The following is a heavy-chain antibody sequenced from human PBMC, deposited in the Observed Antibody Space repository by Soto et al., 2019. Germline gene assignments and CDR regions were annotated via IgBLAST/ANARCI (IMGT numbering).Heavy chain of an antibody. CDR3: VREDMSGTYYFDA. Sequence: QVHLQESGPGLLKPSETLSLTCTVTRGSVSSQTHFWTWIRQPPGKGLEWIGYRYYSGISNYNPSLQSRVTISVDTSKNPFSLRLTSVTAADTAVYFCVREDMSGTYYFDAWGQGALVTVSS. D-gene: IGHD1-26*01. CDR1: RGSVSSQTHF. CDR2: RYYSGIS. J-gene: IGHJ4*02. V-gene: IGHV4-61*01.